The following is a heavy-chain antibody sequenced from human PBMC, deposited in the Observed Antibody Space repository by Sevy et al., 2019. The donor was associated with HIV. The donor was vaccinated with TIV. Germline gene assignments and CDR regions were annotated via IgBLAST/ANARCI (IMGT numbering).Heavy chain of an antibody. CDR3: TRDGYSSSWYPYYFDY. V-gene: IGHV3-49*04. D-gene: IGHD6-13*01. CDR1: GFTFGDYA. Sequence: GGSLRLSCTASGFTFGDYAMSWVRQAPGKGLEWVGFIRSKAYGGTTEYAASVKGRFTISRDDSKSIAYLQMNSLKTEDTAVYYCTRDGYSSSWYPYYFDYWGQGTLVTVSS. CDR2: IRSKAYGGTT. J-gene: IGHJ4*02.